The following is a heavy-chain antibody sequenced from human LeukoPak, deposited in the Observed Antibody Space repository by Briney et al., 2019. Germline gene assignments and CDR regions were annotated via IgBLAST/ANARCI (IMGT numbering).Heavy chain of an antibody. J-gene: IGHJ6*03. Sequence: GGSLRLSCAAWGFTFSSYDMHWVRHATGKGVEWVSDIGTAGDTYYPGSEKGRFTISRENAKISFHLQLNSLTAGDTAVYYCARVTRRIAADNYYYYYIDVWGKGTTVTISS. CDR1: GFTFSSYD. D-gene: IGHD6-13*01. CDR2: IGTAGDT. V-gene: IGHV3-13*01. CDR3: ARVTRRIAADNYYYYYIDV.